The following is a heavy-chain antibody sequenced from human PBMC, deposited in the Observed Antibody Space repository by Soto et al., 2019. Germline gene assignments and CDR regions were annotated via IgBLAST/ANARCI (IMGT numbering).Heavy chain of an antibody. J-gene: IGHJ4*02. Sequence: KPSETLSLTCTVSAGSISGYYWSWIRQPPGKGLEWIGNVYYSGGANYNPSLKSRVTISVDTSKNQFFLKLSSVTAADTAVYYCARGRGYCSGGSCYHYFDYWGQGTLVTVSS. CDR1: AGSISGYY. CDR3: ARGRGYCSGGSCYHYFDY. CDR2: VYYSGGA. V-gene: IGHV4-59*12. D-gene: IGHD2-15*01.